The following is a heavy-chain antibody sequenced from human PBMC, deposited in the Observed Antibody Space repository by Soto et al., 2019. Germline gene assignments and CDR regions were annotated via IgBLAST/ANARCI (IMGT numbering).Heavy chain of an antibody. CDR2: INAGNGNT. V-gene: IGHV1-3*01. Sequence: ASVKVSCKASGYTFTGYAIHWVRQAPGQRLEWMGWINAGNGNTKYSQSFQGGVTITRDTSASTAYMELSSLTSEDTAVYYCARDASGYDFDSWGQGTLVTVSS. CDR3: ARDASGYDFDS. J-gene: IGHJ4*02. D-gene: IGHD5-12*01. CDR1: GYTFTGYA.